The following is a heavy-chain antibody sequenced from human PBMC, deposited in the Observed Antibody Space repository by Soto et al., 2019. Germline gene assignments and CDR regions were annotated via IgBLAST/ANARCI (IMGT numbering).Heavy chain of an antibody. V-gene: IGHV1-69*01. CDR2: IIPILTTA. CDR1: GDSFSSYA. Sequence: MQVVQSGAEVKKPGSSVKVSCKVSGDSFSSYAISWVRQAPGQGLEWMGGIIPILTTANYAQKFQDRVTITADESTSTAYMEVSSLTSEDTAVYYCARKAGGGNYYILDFWGQGTLVTVSS. J-gene: IGHJ4*02. CDR3: ARKAGGGNYYILDF. D-gene: IGHD2-15*01.